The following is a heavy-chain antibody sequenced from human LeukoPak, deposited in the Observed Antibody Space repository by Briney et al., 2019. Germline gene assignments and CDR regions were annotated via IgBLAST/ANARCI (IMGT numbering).Heavy chain of an antibody. CDR2: IYYSGST. J-gene: IGHJ6*02. CDR3: ARLISDYYYGMDV. V-gene: IGHV4-59*01. CDR1: GGSISSYY. D-gene: IGHD3/OR15-3a*01. Sequence: SETLSLTCTVSGGSISSYYWRWIRHPPAKGLERIGYIYYSGSTNYNPSLTSRVTISVDTSKNQFSLKLSSVTAADTAVYYCARLISDYYYGMDVWGQGTTVTVSS.